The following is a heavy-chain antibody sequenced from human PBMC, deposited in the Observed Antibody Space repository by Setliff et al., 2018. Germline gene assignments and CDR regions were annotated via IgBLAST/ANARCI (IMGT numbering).Heavy chain of an antibody. CDR2: VSFSGST. Sequence: SETLSLTCIVSGDSISDNYYYWTWIRQSPGKGLEWIGTVSFSGSTFYNPSLESRLTMLLDTSKNHFSLTVTSVTAADAAMYFCARDPGFRSGTWSLDVWGQGILVTVSS. V-gene: IGHV4-39*07. CDR1: GDSISDNYYY. D-gene: IGHD3-16*02. CDR3: ARDPGFRSGTWSLDV. J-gene: IGHJ4*02.